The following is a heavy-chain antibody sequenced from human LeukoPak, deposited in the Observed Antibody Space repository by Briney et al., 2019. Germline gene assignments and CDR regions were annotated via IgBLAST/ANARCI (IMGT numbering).Heavy chain of an antibody. Sequence: PGGSLRLSCAASGFTFSSYAMSWVRQAPGKGLEWVSAISGSGGSTYYADSVKGRFTISRDNSKNTLYLQMNSLRAEDTAVYYCAKPSTGCSSGWYGNYFDYWGQGTLVTVSS. CDR1: GFTFSSYA. D-gene: IGHD6-19*01. CDR2: ISGSGGST. V-gene: IGHV3-23*01. J-gene: IGHJ4*02. CDR3: AKPSTGCSSGWYGNYFDY.